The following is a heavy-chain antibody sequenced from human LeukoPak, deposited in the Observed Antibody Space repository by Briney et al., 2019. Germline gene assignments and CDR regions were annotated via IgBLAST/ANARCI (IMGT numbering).Heavy chain of an antibody. CDR3: AKDRIPDGKYSIDF. J-gene: IGHJ4*02. CDR2: IVGNGGGI. CDR1: GFSFSTYA. Sequence: PGGSLRLSCAASGFSFSTYAMNWVRQAPGKGLDWVSFIVGNGGGIDYEDSVKGRFTISRDNSKNTLYLQMNSLRDEDTAVYYCAKDRIPDGKYSIDFWGQGTLVTVSS. D-gene: IGHD2/OR15-2a*01. V-gene: IGHV3-23*01.